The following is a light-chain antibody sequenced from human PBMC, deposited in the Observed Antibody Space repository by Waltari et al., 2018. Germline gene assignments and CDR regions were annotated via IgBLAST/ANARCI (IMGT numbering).Light chain of an antibody. CDR3: SSYTSSTTLV. V-gene: IGLV2-18*02. Sequence: QSALTQPPSVSGSPGQSVTISCPGTRTDVGRYRRVSWYQPPPGSAPKVIIYEVNKRPSGVPDRFSGSKSGNTASLTISGLQPEDEADYYCSSYTSSTTLVFGGGTSLTVL. CDR2: EVN. CDR1: RTDVGRYRR. J-gene: IGLJ3*02.